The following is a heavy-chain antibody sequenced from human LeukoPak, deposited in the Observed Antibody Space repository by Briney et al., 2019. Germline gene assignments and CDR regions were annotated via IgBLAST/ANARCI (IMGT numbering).Heavy chain of an antibody. Sequence: SVKVSCKASGGTFSSYAISWVRQAPGQGLEWMGGVIPIFGTANYAQKFQGRVTITTDESTSTAYMELSSLRSEDTAVYYCARAYSGYDSPHYYYYYMDVWGKGTTVTVSS. CDR1: GGTFSSYA. V-gene: IGHV1-69*05. D-gene: IGHD5-12*01. CDR2: VIPIFGTA. CDR3: ARAYSGYDSPHYYYYYMDV. J-gene: IGHJ6*03.